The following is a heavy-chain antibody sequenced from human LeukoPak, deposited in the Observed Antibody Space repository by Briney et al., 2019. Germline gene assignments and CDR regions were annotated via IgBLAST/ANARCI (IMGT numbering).Heavy chain of an antibody. CDR3: ARANYYGSGSQWFDP. CDR1: GGSISSFY. D-gene: IGHD3-10*01. J-gene: IGHJ5*02. CDR2: IYYSGST. Sequence: PSETLSLTCTASGGSISSFYWSWIRQPPGKGLEWIGYIYYSGSTNYNPSLKSRVTISVDTSKNQFSLKLSSVTAADTAVYYCARANYYGSGSQWFDPWGQGTLVTVSS. V-gene: IGHV4-59*01.